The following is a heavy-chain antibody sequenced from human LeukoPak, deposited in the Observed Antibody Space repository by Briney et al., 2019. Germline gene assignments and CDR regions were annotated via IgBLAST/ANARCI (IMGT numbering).Heavy chain of an antibody. V-gene: IGHV3-48*03. Sequence: PGGSLRLSCAASGFTFSSYEMNWVRQAPGKGLEWVSYITGSGSAIYYADSVKGRFTISRDNAKNSLYLQMNSLRAEDTAVYYCARDYYDSSFGYWGQGTLVTVSS. CDR2: ITGSGSAI. J-gene: IGHJ4*02. D-gene: IGHD3-10*01. CDR3: ARDYYDSSFGY. CDR1: GFTFSSYE.